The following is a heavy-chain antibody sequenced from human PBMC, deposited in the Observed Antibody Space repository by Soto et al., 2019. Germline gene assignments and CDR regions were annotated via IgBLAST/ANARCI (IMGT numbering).Heavy chain of an antibody. V-gene: IGHV1-69*12. CDR1: GGTFSSYA. J-gene: IGHJ6*02. D-gene: IGHD3-3*01. CDR3: ASGDYDFWSGPGGGMDV. CDR2: IIPIFGTA. Sequence: QVQLVQSGAEVKKPGSSVKVSCKASGGTFSSYAISWVRQAPGQGLEWMGGIIPIFGTANYAQKSQGRVTITAAESTSTAYMGLSSLRSEDTAVYYCASGDYDFWSGPGGGMDVWGQGTTVTVSS.